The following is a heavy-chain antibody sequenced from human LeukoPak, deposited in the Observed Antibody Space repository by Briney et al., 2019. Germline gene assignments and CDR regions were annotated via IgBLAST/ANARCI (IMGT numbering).Heavy chain of an antibody. Sequence: ASVKVSCKASGYTFTGYYMHWVRQAPGQGLEWMGWISPNSGGTIYAQNFQGRVTMTRDTSISTAYMELSRLTSDDTAVYYCARGPMATTPRTYNWFDPWGQGTLVTVSS. CDR2: ISPNSGGT. CDR3: ARGPMATTPRTYNWFDP. V-gene: IGHV1-2*02. D-gene: IGHD5-24*01. CDR1: GYTFTGYY. J-gene: IGHJ5*02.